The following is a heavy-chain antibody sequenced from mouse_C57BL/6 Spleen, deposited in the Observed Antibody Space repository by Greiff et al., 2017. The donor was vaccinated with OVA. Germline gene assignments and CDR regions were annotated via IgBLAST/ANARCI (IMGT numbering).Heavy chain of an antibody. CDR2: IYPGDGDT. CDR3: ERWDYGSSYNFDY. V-gene: IGHV1-82*01. Sequence: QVQLQQSGPELVKPGASVKISCKASGYAFSSSWMNWVKQRPGKGLEWIGRIYPGDGDTNYNGKFKGKATLTADKSSSTAYMQLSSLTSEDSAVYFGERWDYGSSYNFDYWGQGTTLTVSS. CDR1: GYAFSSSW. J-gene: IGHJ2*01. D-gene: IGHD1-1*01.